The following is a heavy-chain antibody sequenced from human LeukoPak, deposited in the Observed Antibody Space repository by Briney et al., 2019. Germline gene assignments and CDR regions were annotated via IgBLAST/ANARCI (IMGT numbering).Heavy chain of an antibody. CDR2: IYTSGST. V-gene: IGHV4-4*07. D-gene: IGHD3-10*01. CDR3: ARGSGSGSYYPDNFDY. CDR1: GCSISSYY. J-gene: IGHJ4*02. Sequence: SETLSLTCTVSGCSISSYYWSWIRQPAGKGLEGIGRIYTSGSTNYNPSLKSRVTMSVDTSKNQFSLKLSSVTAADTAVYYCARGSGSGSYYPDNFDYWGQGTLVTVSS.